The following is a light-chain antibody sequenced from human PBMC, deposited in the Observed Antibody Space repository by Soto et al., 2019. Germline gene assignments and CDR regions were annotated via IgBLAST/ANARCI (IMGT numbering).Light chain of an antibody. CDR1: SSDVENYNL. V-gene: IGLV2-23*01. CDR2: EGS. J-gene: IGLJ2*01. CDR3: SSFASGNTLV. Sequence: QSALTQPASVSGSPGQSITISCTGTSSDVENYNLVSWYQQHPGKAPKLMIYEGSKRPSGISNRFSGSKSGNTASLTISGLQAEYEADFYCSSFASGNTLVFGGGTKLTVL.